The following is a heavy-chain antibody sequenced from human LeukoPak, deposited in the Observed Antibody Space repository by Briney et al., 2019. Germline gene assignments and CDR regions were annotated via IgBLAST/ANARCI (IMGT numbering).Heavy chain of an antibody. CDR2: ITPFFVTA. D-gene: IGHD3-10*01. J-gene: IGHJ6*03. CDR1: EGTYSSYA. CDR3: ARDSTAWFGELDYDYYYYYMDV. V-gene: IGHV1-69*06. Sequence: SVKASCKAAEGTYSSYATSWVRQAPGLGLECRGGITPFFVTANYGQKLQGRVTITADKSTSTAYMELRSLRSDDTAVYYCARDSTAWFGELDYDYYYYYMDVWGKGTTVTISS.